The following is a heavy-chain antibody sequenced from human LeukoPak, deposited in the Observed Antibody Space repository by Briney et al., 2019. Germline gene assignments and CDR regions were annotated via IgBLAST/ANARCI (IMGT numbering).Heavy chain of an antibody. V-gene: IGHV1-18*01. D-gene: IGHD3-9*01. CDR1: GYTFTSYG. CDR2: ISAYNGNT. CDR3: ARDRNDILTGSLYYDY. Sequence: GPSVKVSCKASGYTFTSYGISWVRQAPGQGLEWMGWISAYNGNTNYAQKLQGRVTMTTDTSTSTAYMELRSLRSDDTAVYYCARDRNDILTGSLYYDYWGQGTLVTVSS. J-gene: IGHJ4*02.